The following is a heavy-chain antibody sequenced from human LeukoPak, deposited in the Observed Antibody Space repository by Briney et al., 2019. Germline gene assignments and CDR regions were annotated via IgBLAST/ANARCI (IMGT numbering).Heavy chain of an antibody. V-gene: IGHV1-8*01. Sequence: GASVKVSCKASGYTFSNYDINWVRQVTGRGLEWMGWMNPDSGNTGYAQRFQGRVTLTRNPSISTAYMEVSSLRSEDTAVYFCARSTTRNYGDFDYWGQGTLVTVSS. CDR3: ARSTTRNYGDFDY. D-gene: IGHD2/OR15-2a*01. CDR2: MNPDSGNT. CDR1: GYTFSNYD. J-gene: IGHJ4*02.